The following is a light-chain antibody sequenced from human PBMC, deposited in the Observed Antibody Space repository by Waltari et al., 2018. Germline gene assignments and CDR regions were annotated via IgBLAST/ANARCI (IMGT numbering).Light chain of an antibody. CDR1: KLGDKY. CDR3: QAWDSLTASVV. V-gene: IGLV3-1*01. Sequence: SYDLTQPPSVSVSPGQTATITCSGAKLGDKYYSLYQQKPGQSPVLVIYQVTKRPSGIPERCSGSNSGNTATLTISGTQSMDEGDYYCQAWDSLTASVVFGGGTKLTVL. CDR2: QVT. J-gene: IGLJ2*01.